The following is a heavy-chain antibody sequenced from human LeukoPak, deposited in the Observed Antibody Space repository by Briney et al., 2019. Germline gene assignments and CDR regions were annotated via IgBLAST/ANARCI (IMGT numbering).Heavy chain of an antibody. D-gene: IGHD3-22*01. CDR3: ARHSGTTYYYDSSGYQISY. CDR1: GGSISSSSYY. V-gene: IGHV4-39*01. Sequence: PSETLSLTCTVSGGSISSSSYYWGWIRQPPGKGLEWIGSIYYSGSTYYNPSLKSPVTISVDTSKSQFSLKLSSVTAADTAVYYCARHSGTTYYYDSSGYQISYWGQGTLVTVSS. CDR2: IYYSGST. J-gene: IGHJ4*02.